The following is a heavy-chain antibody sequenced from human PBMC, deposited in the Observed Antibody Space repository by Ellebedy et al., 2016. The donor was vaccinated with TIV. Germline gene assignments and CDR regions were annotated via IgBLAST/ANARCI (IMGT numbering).Heavy chain of an antibody. CDR2: TYYRSKWYN. D-gene: IGHD6-13*01. CDR1: GDSVSSNSAA. V-gene: IGHV6-1*01. Sequence: SETLSLXXAISGDSVSSNSAAWNWIRQSPSRGLEWLGRTYYRSKWYNDYAVSVKGRITINPDTSKNQFSLQLNSVTPEDTAVYYCAREGGIAAVNWFDPWGQGTLVTVSS. J-gene: IGHJ5*02. CDR3: AREGGIAAVNWFDP.